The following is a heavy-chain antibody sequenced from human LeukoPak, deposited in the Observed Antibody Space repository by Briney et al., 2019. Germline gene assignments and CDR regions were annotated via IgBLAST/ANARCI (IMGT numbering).Heavy chain of an antibody. CDR3: ARGYYYGMDV. V-gene: IGHV3-13*01. CDR1: GFTLSSHD. J-gene: IGHJ6*04. CDR2: IGTAGDT. Sequence: GGSLRLSCAATGFTLSSHDMHWVRQGTGKGLEGVSAIGTAGDTYYPGSVKGRFTISRENAQNSLFLQMNSLRAGDTAVYYCARGYYYGMDVWGKGTTVTVSS.